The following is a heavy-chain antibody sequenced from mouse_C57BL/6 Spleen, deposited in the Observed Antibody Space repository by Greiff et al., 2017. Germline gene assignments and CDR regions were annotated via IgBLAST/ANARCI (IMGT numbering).Heavy chain of an antibody. CDR2: IYPGDGDT. CDR3: ASPIYYDYWYFDV. J-gene: IGHJ1*03. V-gene: IGHV1-82*01. CDR1: GYAFSSSW. D-gene: IGHD2-4*01. Sequence: QVQLQQSGPELVKPGASVKISCKASGYAFSSSWMNWVKQRPGKGLEWIGRIYPGDGDTNYNGKFKGKATLTADKSSSTAYMQLSSLTSEDSAVYFCASPIYYDYWYFDVGGTGTTVTVSS.